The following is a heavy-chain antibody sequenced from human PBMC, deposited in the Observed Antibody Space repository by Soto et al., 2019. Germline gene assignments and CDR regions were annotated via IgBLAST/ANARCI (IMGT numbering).Heavy chain of an antibody. Sequence: ASVKVSCKASGYTFTSYDNNWVRQATGQGLEWMGWMNPNSGNTGYAQKFQGRVTMTRNTSISTAYMELSSLRSEDTAVYYCARVGGLRDSENYWGQGTLVTVSS. CDR3: ARVGGLRDSENY. CDR1: GYTFTSYD. D-gene: IGHD3-10*01. J-gene: IGHJ4*02. CDR2: MNPNSGNT. V-gene: IGHV1-8*01.